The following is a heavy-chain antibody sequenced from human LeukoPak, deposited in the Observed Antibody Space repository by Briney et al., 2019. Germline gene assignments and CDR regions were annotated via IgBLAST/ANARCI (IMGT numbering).Heavy chain of an antibody. CDR1: GYSISSGYY. CDR3: ARDRGSSWPFDC. D-gene: IGHD6-13*01. Sequence: SETLSLTCTVSGYSISSGYYWGWIRQPPGKGLEWIGRIYHSGSTYYNPSLKSRVTISVDTSKNQFSLKLSSVTAADTAVYYCARDRGSSWPFDCWGQGTLVTVSS. CDR2: IYHSGST. V-gene: IGHV4-38-2*02. J-gene: IGHJ4*02.